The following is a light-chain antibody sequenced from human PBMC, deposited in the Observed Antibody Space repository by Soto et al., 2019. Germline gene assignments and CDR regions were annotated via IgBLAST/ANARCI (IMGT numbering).Light chain of an antibody. CDR1: SSDVGGYNY. J-gene: IGLJ2*01. CDR2: EVS. Sequence: QSALTQPPSASGSPGQSVTISCTGTSSDVGGYNYVSWYQQHPGKAPKLMIYEVSKRTSGVPDRFSGSKSGNTASLSVSGLQAEDEADYYGSSYAGSNNLVFGGGTKLTVL. V-gene: IGLV2-8*01. CDR3: SSYAGSNNLV.